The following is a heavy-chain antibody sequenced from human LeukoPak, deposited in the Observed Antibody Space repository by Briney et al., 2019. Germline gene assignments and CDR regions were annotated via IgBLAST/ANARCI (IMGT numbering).Heavy chain of an antibody. CDR1: GGSISSGGYY. D-gene: IGHD3-22*01. CDR3: ARDMYYDSVKGWFDP. V-gene: IGHV4-31*03. Sequence: SQTLSLTCTVPGGSISSGGYYWSWIRQHPGKGLEWIGFIYYSGSTFYNPSLKSRVSISVDTSKNQFSLQLRSVTAADTAVYYCARDMYYDSVKGWFDPWGQGTLVTVSS. CDR2: IYYSGST. J-gene: IGHJ5*02.